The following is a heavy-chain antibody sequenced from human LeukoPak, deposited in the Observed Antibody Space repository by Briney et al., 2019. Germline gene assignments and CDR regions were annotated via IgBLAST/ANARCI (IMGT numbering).Heavy chain of an antibody. CDR1: GYTFTSYG. V-gene: IGHV1-18*01. CDR2: ISAYNGNT. Sequence: ASVKVSCKASGYTFTSYGISWVRQAPGQGLEWMGWISAYNGNTNYAQKLQGRVTMTTDTSTSTAYMELRSLRSDDTAVYYCARSYGSGTLDYYYYYMDVWGKGTTVTVSS. CDR3: ARSYGSGTLDYYYYYMDV. D-gene: IGHD3-10*01. J-gene: IGHJ6*03.